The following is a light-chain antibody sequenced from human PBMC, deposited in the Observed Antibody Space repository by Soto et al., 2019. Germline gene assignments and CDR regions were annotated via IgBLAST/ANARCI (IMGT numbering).Light chain of an antibody. CDR2: AAS. J-gene: IGKJ1*01. Sequence: EIQMTQSPSSLSASVGDRVTITCRASQGISTYLAWYQQRPGTVPKLLIYAASTLQSGVPSRFSGSGSGTDVTLTISSLQPGDVATYYCQEYNSAPWTFGPGTKVEIK. V-gene: IGKV1-27*01. CDR3: QEYNSAPWT. CDR1: QGISTY.